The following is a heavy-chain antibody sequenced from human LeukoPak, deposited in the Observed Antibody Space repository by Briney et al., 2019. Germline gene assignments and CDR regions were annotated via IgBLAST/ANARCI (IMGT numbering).Heavy chain of an antibody. Sequence: GALRLSCAASGFTFSSYSMNWVRQAPGKGLEWIGSIYYSGSTYYNPSLKSRVTISVDTSKNQFSLKLSSVTAADTAVYYCARHGSYSSSFGYFDYWGQGTLVTVSS. CDR2: IYYSGST. CDR1: GFTFSSYSMN. V-gene: IGHV4-39*01. D-gene: IGHD6-13*01. J-gene: IGHJ4*02. CDR3: ARHGSYSSSFGYFDY.